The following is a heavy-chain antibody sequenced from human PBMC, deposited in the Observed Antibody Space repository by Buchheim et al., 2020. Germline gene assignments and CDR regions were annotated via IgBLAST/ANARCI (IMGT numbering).Heavy chain of an antibody. CDR3: ARDPGGNYYGSGSYYDYYYYYGMDV. J-gene: IGHJ6*02. Sequence: QVQLVQSGAEVKKPGASVKVSCKASGYTFTSYYMHWVRQAPGQGLEWMGIINPSGGGTSYAQKFQGRVTMTRDTSTSTVYMELSSLRSEDTAVYYCARDPGGNYYGSGSYYDYYYYYGMDVWGQGTT. D-gene: IGHD3-10*01. V-gene: IGHV1-46*01. CDR2: INPSGGGT. CDR1: GYTFTSYY.